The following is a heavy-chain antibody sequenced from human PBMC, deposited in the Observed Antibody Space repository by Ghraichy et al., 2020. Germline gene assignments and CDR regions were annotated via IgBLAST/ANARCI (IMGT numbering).Heavy chain of an antibody. J-gene: IGHJ5*02. CDR2: INHSGST. Sequence: SQTLSLTCAVYGGSFSGYYWSWIRQPPGKGLEWIGEINHSGSTNYNPSLKSRVTISVDTSKNQFSLKLSSVTAADTAVYYCARGLIWGSGWSRWFDPWGQGTLVTVSS. D-gene: IGHD6-19*01. V-gene: IGHV4-34*01. CDR1: GGSFSGYY. CDR3: ARGLIWGSGWSRWFDP.